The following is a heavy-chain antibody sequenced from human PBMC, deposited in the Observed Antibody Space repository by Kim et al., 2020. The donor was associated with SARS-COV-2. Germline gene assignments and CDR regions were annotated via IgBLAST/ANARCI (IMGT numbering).Heavy chain of an antibody. D-gene: IGHD3-22*01. CDR3: AHMVVVIPTGYFDY. Sequence: SPSLKGRLTITKDTSKNQVVLTMTNMDPVDTATYYCAHMVVVIPTGYFDYWGQGTLVTVSS. V-gene: IGHV2-5*01. J-gene: IGHJ4*02.